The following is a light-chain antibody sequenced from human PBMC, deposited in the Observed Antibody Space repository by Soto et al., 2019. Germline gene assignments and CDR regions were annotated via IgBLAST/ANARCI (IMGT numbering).Light chain of an antibody. J-gene: IGKJ2*01. Sequence: AIQMTQSPSSLSASVGDRVTITCRASQDIRNDSGWFQQKPGKAPNLLIYAASHLKRGVPSRFSGSGSGTDFTLTISSLQPEDFATYYCLQDYDYPYTFGQGTKLEIK. CDR2: AAS. V-gene: IGKV1-6*01. CDR3: LQDYDYPYT. CDR1: QDIRND.